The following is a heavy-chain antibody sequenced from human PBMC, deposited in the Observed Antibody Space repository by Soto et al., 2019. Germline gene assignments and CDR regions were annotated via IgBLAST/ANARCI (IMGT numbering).Heavy chain of an antibody. CDR1: GFTFNTFA. CDR3: ARGGSSGWRNYFDH. D-gene: IGHD6-19*01. V-gene: IGHV3-23*01. CDR2: ISINGDRT. J-gene: IGHJ4*02. Sequence: GGSLRLSCVTSGFTFNTFAMSWVRRAPGKGLEWVSAISINGDRTYYADSVKGRFFISRDNSNNTLFLRVSSLRVEDTATYYCARGGSSGWRNYFDHWGQGTPVTVSS.